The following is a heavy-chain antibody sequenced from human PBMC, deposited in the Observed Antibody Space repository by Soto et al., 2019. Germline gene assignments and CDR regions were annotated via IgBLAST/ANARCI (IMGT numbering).Heavy chain of an antibody. D-gene: IGHD3-16*02. CDR2: ISYDGSDK. V-gene: IGHV3-30*03. J-gene: IGHJ4*02. Sequence: QVLLVESGGGVVQPGRSLRLSCAASGFIFSNYDMHWVRQAPGKGLEWVAFISYDGSDKYYADSVKGRFTISRDNSKNTLFLQMNSLRVEDKAVYYCAGMITFGGVLVDWGQGTLVTVSP. CDR3: AGMITFGGVLVD. CDR1: GFIFSNYD.